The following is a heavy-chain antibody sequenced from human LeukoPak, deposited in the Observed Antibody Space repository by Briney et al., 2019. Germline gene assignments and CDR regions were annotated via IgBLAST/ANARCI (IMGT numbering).Heavy chain of an antibody. CDR3: ARDPVEVRGVSID. CDR1: GFTFSSYS. Sequence: GSLRLSCAASGFTFSSYSMNWVRQPPGKGLEWIGSIYYSGSTYYNPSLKSRVTISVDTSKNQFSLKLSSVTAADTAVYYCARDPVEVRGVSIDWGQGTLVTVSS. D-gene: IGHD3-10*01. CDR2: IYYSGST. V-gene: IGHV4-39*07. J-gene: IGHJ4*02.